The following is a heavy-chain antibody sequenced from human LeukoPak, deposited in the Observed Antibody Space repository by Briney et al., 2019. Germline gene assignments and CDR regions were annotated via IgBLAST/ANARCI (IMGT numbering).Heavy chain of an antibody. D-gene: IGHD1-14*01. Sequence: ASVEVSCKASGYTFTSYDINWVRQATGQGLEWMGWMNPNSGNTGYAQKFQGRVTMTRNTSISTAYMELSSLRSEDTAVYYCATRRVTLYPGGMDVWGQGTTVTVSS. J-gene: IGHJ6*02. V-gene: IGHV1-8*01. CDR3: ATRRVTLYPGGMDV. CDR1: GYTFTSYD. CDR2: MNPNSGNT.